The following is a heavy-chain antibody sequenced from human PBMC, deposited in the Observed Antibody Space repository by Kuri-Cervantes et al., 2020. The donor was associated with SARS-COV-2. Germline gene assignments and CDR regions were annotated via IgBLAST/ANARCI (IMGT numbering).Heavy chain of an antibody. V-gene: IGHV4-61*05. CDR3: ARVPRFCTNGVCYAFDI. Sequence: GSLRLSCTVSGGSISSSSYYWGWIRQPPGKGLEWIGYIYYSGSTNYNPSLKSRVTISVDTSKNQFSLKLSSVTAADTAVYYCARVPRFCTNGVCYAFDIWGQGTMVTVSS. D-gene: IGHD2-8*01. J-gene: IGHJ3*02. CDR2: IYYSGST. CDR1: GGSISSSSYY.